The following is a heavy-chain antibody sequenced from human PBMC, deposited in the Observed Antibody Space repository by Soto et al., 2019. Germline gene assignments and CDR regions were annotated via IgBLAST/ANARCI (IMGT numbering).Heavy chain of an antibody. CDR1: GFSLTTRGVG. CDR3: AHIPNYYQYDWFDP. CDR2: IYWDDDK. D-gene: IGHD3-16*01. Sequence: QITLKESGPTLVKPTQTLTLTCTFSGFSLTTRGVGVRWIRQPPGKALECLALIYWDDDKRYSPSLQSRLSITKDTSKSQVVLTMTNVDPVDTATYYCAHIPNYYQYDWFDPWGQGTLISVSS. V-gene: IGHV2-5*02. J-gene: IGHJ5*02.